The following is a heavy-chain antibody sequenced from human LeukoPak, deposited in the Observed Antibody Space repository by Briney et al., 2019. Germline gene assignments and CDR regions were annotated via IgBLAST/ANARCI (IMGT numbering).Heavy chain of an antibody. D-gene: IGHD6-13*01. CDR2: IWYDGSKK. CDR1: TFTFSSYG. Sequence: GGSLRLSCAASTFTFSSYGMHWVRQAPGKGLEWVAVIWYDGSKKYYADSVKGRFTISRDNSKNTLYLQMNSLRAEDTAVYYCARDSEAAAGGIDYWGQGTLVTVSS. J-gene: IGHJ4*02. CDR3: ARDSEAAAGGIDY. V-gene: IGHV3-33*08.